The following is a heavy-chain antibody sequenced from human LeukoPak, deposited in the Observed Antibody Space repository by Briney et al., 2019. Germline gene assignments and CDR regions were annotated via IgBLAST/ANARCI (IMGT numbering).Heavy chain of an antibody. CDR3: ARDPGGAVAEERFDY. V-gene: IGHV3-21*01. CDR1: GFTFSSYS. J-gene: IGHJ4*02. D-gene: IGHD6-19*01. CDR2: ISSSSSYI. Sequence: GGSLRLSCAASGFTFSSYSMNWVRQAPGKGLEWVSSISSSSSYIYYADSVKGRFTISRGNAKNSLYLQMNSLRAEDTAVYYCARDPGGAVAEERFDYWGQGTLVTVSS.